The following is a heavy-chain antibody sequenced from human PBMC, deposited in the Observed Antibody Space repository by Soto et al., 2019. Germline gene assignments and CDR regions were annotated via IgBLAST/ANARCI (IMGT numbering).Heavy chain of an antibody. D-gene: IGHD3-22*01. V-gene: IGHV4-34*01. J-gene: IGHJ6*02. CDR2: ISHNGST. CDR1: GGPFSGYQ. Sequence: KASETLSLTCAVYGGPFSGYQWSWIRQPPGKGLEWIGEISHNGSTNQNPSLKNRVTISVDTPKNQFSLKLSSVTAADTAVYYCARQRAVHDSSGNYYRGYYFYGMDVWGQGTTVTVSS. CDR3: ARQRAVHDSSGNYYRGYYFYGMDV.